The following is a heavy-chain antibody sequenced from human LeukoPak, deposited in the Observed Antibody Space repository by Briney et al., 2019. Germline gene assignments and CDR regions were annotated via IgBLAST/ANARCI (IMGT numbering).Heavy chain of an antibody. J-gene: IGHJ5*02. D-gene: IGHD3-10*01. V-gene: IGHV3-23*01. Sequence: GGSLRLSCAASGFTSSSYAMSWVRQAPGKGLEWVSAISGSGGSTYYADSVKGRFTISRDNSKNTLYLQMNSLRAEDTAVYYCAKDPYGSGSTHNWFDPWGQGTLVTVSS. CDR3: AKDPYGSGSTHNWFDP. CDR2: ISGSGGST. CDR1: GFTSSSYA.